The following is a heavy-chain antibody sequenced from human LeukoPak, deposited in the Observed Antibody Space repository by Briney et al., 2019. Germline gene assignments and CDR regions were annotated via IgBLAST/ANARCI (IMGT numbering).Heavy chain of an antibody. CDR2: IYPGDSDT. Sequence: GESLKISCKGSGYTFTTYWIGWVRQLPGKGLEWMGIIYPGDSDTRHSPSFQGQVTISADKSISTAYLQWSSLKASDTAMYYCARTQESSGWDFDYWGQGTLVTVSS. V-gene: IGHV5-51*01. CDR1: GYTFTTYW. CDR3: ARTQESSGWDFDY. J-gene: IGHJ4*02. D-gene: IGHD6-19*01.